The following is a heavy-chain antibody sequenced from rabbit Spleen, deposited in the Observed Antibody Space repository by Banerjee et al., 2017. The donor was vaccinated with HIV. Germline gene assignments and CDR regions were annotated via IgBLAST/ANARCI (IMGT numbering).Heavy chain of an antibody. CDR3: ARDTGTSFSSYGMDL. Sequence: LEESGGGLVKPGGTLTLTCTVSGFSFSSNWICWVRQAPGKGLEWIACIDSGSRDFTYSASWAQGRFTISKTSSTTVTLQMTSLTAADTATYFCARDTGTSFSSYGMDLWGPGTLVTVS. CDR2: IDSGSRDFT. V-gene: IGHV1S45*01. CDR1: GFSFSSNW. D-gene: IGHD8-1*01. J-gene: IGHJ6*01.